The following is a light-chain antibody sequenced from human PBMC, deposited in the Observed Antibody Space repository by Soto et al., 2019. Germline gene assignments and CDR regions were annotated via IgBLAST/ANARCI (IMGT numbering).Light chain of an antibody. CDR1: QGIKND. CDR2: AAS. J-gene: IGKJ4*01. V-gene: IGKV1-6*01. Sequence: AIQMTQSPSSLSASIGDRVTITCRASQGIKNDLGWYQQKPGKAPKLLIYAASSLQSGVPSRFSGSGSGTDFTLTISSLQPEDFATYYCLQDYNYPLTFGGGTKVDIK. CDR3: LQDYNYPLT.